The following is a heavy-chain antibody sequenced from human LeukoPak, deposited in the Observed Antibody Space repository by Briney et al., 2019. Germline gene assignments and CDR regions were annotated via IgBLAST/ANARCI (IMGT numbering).Heavy chain of an antibody. CDR2: IYYSGST. V-gene: IGHV4-59*01. Sequence: SETLSLTCTVSGGSISSYDWSWIRQPPGKGLEWIGYIYYSGSTNYNPSLKSRVTISLDTSKNQFSLKLSSVTAADTAVYYCARDYGDYYFAYWGQGPLVTVSS. CDR1: GGSISSYD. D-gene: IGHD4-17*01. CDR3: ARDYGDYYFAY. J-gene: IGHJ4*02.